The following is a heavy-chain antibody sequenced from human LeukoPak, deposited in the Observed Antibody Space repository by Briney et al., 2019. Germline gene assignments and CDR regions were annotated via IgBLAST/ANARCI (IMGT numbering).Heavy chain of an antibody. CDR1: GFTFSSYS. J-gene: IGHJ4*02. D-gene: IGHD6-13*01. Sequence: SGGSLRLSCVASGFTFSSYSMNWVRQAPGKGLEWVSYISSSNSPIYYADSLRGRFTISRDNAKNSLFLQMNSLRAEDTALYYCAKDKGELAAAAREVMWYYFDYWGQGTLVTVSS. CDR3: AKDKGELAAAAREVMWYYFDY. V-gene: IGHV3-48*01. CDR2: ISSSNSPI.